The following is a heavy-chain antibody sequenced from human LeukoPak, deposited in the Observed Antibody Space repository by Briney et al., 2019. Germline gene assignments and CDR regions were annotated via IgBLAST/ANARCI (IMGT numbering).Heavy chain of an antibody. J-gene: IGHJ6*02. CDR3: ANAYYGSGTYYPEHYYGLDV. V-gene: IGHV3-23*01. CDR2: ISGSGYST. CDR1: GFTFSTYA. D-gene: IGHD3-10*01. Sequence: TGGSVRLSCAASGFTFSTYAMSWVRQASGKGLEWVSGISGSGYSTFYADSVKGRFTISRDNSKNTLYLQMNSLRAEDTAVYYCANAYYGSGTYYPEHYYGLDVWGQGTTVTVSS.